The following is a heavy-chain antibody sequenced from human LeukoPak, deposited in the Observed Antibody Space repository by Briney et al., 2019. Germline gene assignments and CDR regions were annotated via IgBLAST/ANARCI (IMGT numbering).Heavy chain of an antibody. CDR1: GYSISSGYY. Sequence: SETLSLTCAVSGYSISSGYYWGWIRQPPGKGLEWIGSIYHSGSTYYNPSLKSRVTISVDTSKNQFSLKLSSVTAADTAVYYCASYSYGWPFDYWGQGTLATVSS. CDR3: ASYSYGWPFDY. CDR2: IYHSGST. V-gene: IGHV4-38-2*01. D-gene: IGHD5-18*01. J-gene: IGHJ4*02.